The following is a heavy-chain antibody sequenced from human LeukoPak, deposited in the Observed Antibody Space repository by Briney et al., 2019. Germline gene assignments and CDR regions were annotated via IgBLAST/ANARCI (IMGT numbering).Heavy chain of an antibody. CDR2: ITPFNGNT. J-gene: IGHJ6*03. V-gene: IGHV1-45*02. CDR1: GYTFTYRY. Sequence: SVKVSCKASGYTFTYRYLHWVRQAPGQALEWKGWITPFNGNTNYAQKFQDRVTITRDRSMSTAYMELSSLRSEDTAMYYCAGGNKDYYYMDGWGKGTTVTVSS. D-gene: IGHD4-23*01. CDR3: AGGNKDYYYMDG.